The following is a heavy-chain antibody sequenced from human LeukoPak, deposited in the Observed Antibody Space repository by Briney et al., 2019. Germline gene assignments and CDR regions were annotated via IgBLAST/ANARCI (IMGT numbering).Heavy chain of an antibody. Sequence: SETLSLTCTVSGGSISSYYWSWIRQPPGKGLEWIGCIYYSGSTSYNPSLKSRVTISVDTSKNQFSLKLSSVTAADTAVYYCARLRFTYYYGSGRDYFDYWGQGTLVTVSS. J-gene: IGHJ4*02. V-gene: IGHV4-59*12. CDR3: ARLRFTYYYGSGRDYFDY. D-gene: IGHD3-10*01. CDR1: GGSISSYY. CDR2: IYYSGST.